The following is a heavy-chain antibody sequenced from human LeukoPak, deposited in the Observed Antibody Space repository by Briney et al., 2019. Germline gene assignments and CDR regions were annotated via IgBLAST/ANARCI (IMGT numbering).Heavy chain of an antibody. J-gene: IGHJ3*02. D-gene: IGHD6-6*01. CDR3: ARHGLVAARHAFDT. V-gene: IGHV4-34*01. CDR2: INHSGNT. CDR1: YGSFSGYF. Sequence: SETLSLTCGVFYGSFSGYFWSWIRQPPGKGLEWIGEINHSGNTNYNPSLKSRVTISVNTSKDQFSLKLISVTAADTAVYYCARHGLVAARHAFDTWGQGTMVTVSS.